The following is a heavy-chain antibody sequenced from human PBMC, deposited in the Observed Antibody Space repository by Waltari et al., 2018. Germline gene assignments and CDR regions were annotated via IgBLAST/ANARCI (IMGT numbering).Heavy chain of an antibody. CDR1: GGSISSYY. D-gene: IGHD2-21*02. V-gene: IGHV4-59*01. Sequence: QVQLQESGPSLVKPSETLSLICTVSGGSISSYYWSWIRQPPGKGLDWIGYIYYTGSTNFNPSLKSRVTMSVDTSKNQFSLKLSSVTAADTAVYYCARGGGGDWEWFDPWGQGTLVTVSS. CDR2: IYYTGST. CDR3: ARGGGGDWEWFDP. J-gene: IGHJ5*02.